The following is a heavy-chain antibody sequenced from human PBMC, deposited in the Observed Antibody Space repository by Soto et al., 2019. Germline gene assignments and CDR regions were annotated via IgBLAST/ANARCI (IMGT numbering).Heavy chain of an antibody. CDR1: GGSMRNYF. CDR2: IHYSGTT. CDR3: AAGEASSRNLAPYYLDF. Sequence: SETLSLTCTVSGGSMRNYFWTWIRQPPGKGLEWTGYIHYSGTTSFFPSYNPSLRSRVTISEDTSKNQFSLKLLSVTTADTAVYFCAAGEASSRNLAPYYLDFWGQGTLVTVSS. J-gene: IGHJ4*02. V-gene: IGHV4-59*01. D-gene: IGHD6-13*01.